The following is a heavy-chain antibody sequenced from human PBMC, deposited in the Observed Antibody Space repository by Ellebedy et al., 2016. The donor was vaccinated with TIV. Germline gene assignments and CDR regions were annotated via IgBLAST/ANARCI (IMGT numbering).Heavy chain of an antibody. V-gene: IGHV3-21*01. CDR3: ARNYYGSWRHNWFDP. Sequence: PGGSLRLSCAASGFTFSSYSMNWVRQAQRKGLEWVSSISSSSSYIYYADSVKGRFTISRDNAKNSLYLQMNSLRAEETALYYCARNYYGSWRHNWFDPWGQGTLVTVSS. CDR1: GFTFSSYS. CDR2: ISSSSSYI. D-gene: IGHD3-10*01. J-gene: IGHJ5*02.